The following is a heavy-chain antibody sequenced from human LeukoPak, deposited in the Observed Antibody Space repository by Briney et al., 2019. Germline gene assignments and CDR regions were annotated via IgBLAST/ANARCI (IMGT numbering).Heavy chain of an antibody. V-gene: IGHV1-8*01. CDR3: ARGLYYYDSSCYYYSYFDY. Sequence: GASVKVSCKAFGYTFTSYDINWVRQATGQGLEWMGWMNPNSGNTGYAQKFQGRVTMTRNTSISTAYMELSSLRSEDTAVYYCARGLYYYDSSCYYYSYFDYWGQGTLVTVSP. J-gene: IGHJ4*02. CDR2: MNPNSGNT. CDR1: GYTFTSYD. D-gene: IGHD3-22*01.